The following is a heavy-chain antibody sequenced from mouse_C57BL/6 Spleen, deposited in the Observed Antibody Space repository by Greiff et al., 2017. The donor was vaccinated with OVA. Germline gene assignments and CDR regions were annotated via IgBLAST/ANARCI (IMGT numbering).Heavy chain of an antibody. V-gene: IGHV1-82*01. D-gene: IGHD2-2*01. CDR2: IYPGDGDT. CDR3: ARLKGLREGY. CDR1: GYAFSSSW. Sequence: QVQLQQSGPELVKPGASVKISCKASGYAFSSSWMNWVKQRPGKGLEWIGRIYPGDGDTNYNGKFKGKATLTADKSSSPAYMQLSSLTSEDSAVYFCARLKGLREGYWGQGTTLTVSS. J-gene: IGHJ2*01.